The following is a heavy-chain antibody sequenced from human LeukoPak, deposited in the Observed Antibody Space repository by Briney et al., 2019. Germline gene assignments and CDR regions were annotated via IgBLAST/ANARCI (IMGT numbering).Heavy chain of an antibody. CDR1: GFTFSSYW. J-gene: IGHJ4*02. V-gene: IGHV3-7*03. Sequence: GGSLRLSCEASGFTFSSYWMSWVRQAPGKGLGWVANIKTDGSEKYYVDSVKGRFTISRDNAKNSLYLQMNSLRAEDTAVYYCARDLVTVRGAVFDYWGQGTLVTVSS. D-gene: IGHD3-10*01. CDR2: IKTDGSEK. CDR3: ARDLVTVRGAVFDY.